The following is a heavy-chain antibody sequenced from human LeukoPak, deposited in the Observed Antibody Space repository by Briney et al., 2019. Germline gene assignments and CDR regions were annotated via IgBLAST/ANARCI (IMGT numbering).Heavy chain of an antibody. CDR2: INHSGST. J-gene: IGHJ4*02. Sequence: SETLSLTCAVYGGSFSGYYWSWIRQPPGKGLEWIGEINHSGSTNYNPSLKSRVTISVDASKNQFSLKLSSVTAADTAVYYCARASRGIAARGLDHWGQGTLVTVSS. D-gene: IGHD6-6*01. CDR3: ARASRGIAARGLDH. V-gene: IGHV4-34*01. CDR1: GGSFSGYY.